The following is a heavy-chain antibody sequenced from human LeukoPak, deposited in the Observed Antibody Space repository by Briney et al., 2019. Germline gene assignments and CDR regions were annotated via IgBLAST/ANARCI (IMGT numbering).Heavy chain of an antibody. CDR1: GCTFSTFA. D-gene: IGHD5-18*01. CDR3: ATYRQVLLPFES. Sequence: GGSLTLSCAASGCTFSTFAMIWVRQPPGKGLEWFSSIFPSGGEIHYADSVRGRFTIYRDNSKSILSLQMNSLRAEDTAIYYCATYRQVLLPFESWGQGTLVTVSS. CDR2: IFPSGGEI. V-gene: IGHV3-23*01. J-gene: IGHJ4*02.